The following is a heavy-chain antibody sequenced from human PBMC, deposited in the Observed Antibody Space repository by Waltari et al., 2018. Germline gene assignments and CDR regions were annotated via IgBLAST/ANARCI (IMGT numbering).Heavy chain of an antibody. CDR2: ISGSGGST. V-gene: IGHV3-23*04. CDR3: AKASTNYDFWSGYPYYYYGMDV. J-gene: IGHJ6*02. Sequence: EVQLVESGGGLVQPGGSLRLSCAASGFTFSSYAMSWVRQAPGKGLEWVSAISGSGGSTYYADSVKGRFTISRDKSKNTLYLQMNSLRAEDTAVYYCAKASTNYDFWSGYPYYYYGMDVWGQGTTVTVSS. D-gene: IGHD3-3*01. CDR1: GFTFSSYA.